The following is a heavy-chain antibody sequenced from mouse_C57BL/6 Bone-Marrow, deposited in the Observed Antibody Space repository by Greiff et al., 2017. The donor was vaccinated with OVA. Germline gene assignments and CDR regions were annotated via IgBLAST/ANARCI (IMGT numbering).Heavy chain of an antibody. Sequence: QVQLQQSGPGLVQPSQSLSITCTASGFSLTSYGVHWVRQSPGKGLEWLGVIWRGGGTAYYAAFMSSLSITKDKSKSQVFVKMNSLQADDTAIYYCAKKARLLQAMDYWGQGTSVTVSS. CDR2: IWRGGGT. CDR3: AKKARLLQAMDY. CDR1: GFSLTSYG. D-gene: IGHD2-3*01. V-gene: IGHV2-5*01. J-gene: IGHJ4*01.